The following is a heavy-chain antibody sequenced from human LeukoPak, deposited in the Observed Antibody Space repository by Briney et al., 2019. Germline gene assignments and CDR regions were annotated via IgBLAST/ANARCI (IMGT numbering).Heavy chain of an antibody. Sequence: SETLSLTCAVSGYSISSGYYWGWIRQPPGKGLEWIGSMSHNRGTYYNPSLKSRVTTSMDTSKNQFSLRLSSVTAADTAVYYCASYYASGVSAYNYYGMDVWGKGTTVTVSS. CDR1: GYSISSGYY. V-gene: IGHV4-38-2*01. J-gene: IGHJ6*04. CDR3: ASYYASGVSAYNYYGMDV. D-gene: IGHD3-10*01. CDR2: MSHNRGT.